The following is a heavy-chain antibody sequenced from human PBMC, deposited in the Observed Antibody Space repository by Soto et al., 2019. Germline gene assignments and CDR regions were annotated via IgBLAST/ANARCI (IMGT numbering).Heavy chain of an antibody. J-gene: IGHJ4*02. D-gene: IGHD6-13*01. CDR2: IYYTGGT. V-gene: IGHV4-59*01. CDR3: ASGTLSTIAAPDS. CDR1: GVTIRGYY. Sequence: SETLSLTCNVSGVTIRGYYWNWIRQPPGKTLERIGSIYYTGGTNYNPSLKSRVTISVDTSKNYFSLKFNSLTAADTAVYYCASGTLSTIAAPDSWGQGTLVSVSS.